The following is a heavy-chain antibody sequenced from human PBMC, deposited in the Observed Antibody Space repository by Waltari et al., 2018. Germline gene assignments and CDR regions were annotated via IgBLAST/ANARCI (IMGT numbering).Heavy chain of an antibody. D-gene: IGHD6-19*01. CDR1: GYTFTGSY. CDR3: AGTTVAGTGRWFDP. J-gene: IGHJ5*02. V-gene: IGHV1-2*06. CDR2: INPNSGGT. Sequence: QVQLVQSGAEVKKPGASVKVSCKASGYTFTGSYMHWVRQAPGQGLEWMGRINPNSGGTNYAQKFQGRVTMTRDTSISTAYMELSRLRSDDTAVYYCAGTTVAGTGRWFDPWGQGTLVTVSS.